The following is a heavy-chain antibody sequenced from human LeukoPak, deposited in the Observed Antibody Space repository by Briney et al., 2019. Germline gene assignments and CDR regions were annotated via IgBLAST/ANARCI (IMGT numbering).Heavy chain of an antibody. CDR1: GYTFTSYD. CDR2: MNPNSGNT. CDR3: ARDRSRRDYGDPGDDS. Sequence: ASVKVSCKASGYTFTSYDINWVRQATGQGLEWMGWMNPNSGNTGYAQKFQGRVTITRDTFASTAYMELSSLRSEDTAVYYCARDRSRRDYGDPGDDSWGQGTLVTASS. V-gene: IGHV1-8*01. D-gene: IGHD4-17*01. J-gene: IGHJ4*02.